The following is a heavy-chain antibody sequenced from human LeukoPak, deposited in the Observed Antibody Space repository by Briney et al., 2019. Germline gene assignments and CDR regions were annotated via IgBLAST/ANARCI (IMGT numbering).Heavy chain of an antibody. CDR2: IYPGDSDT. CDR1: GYSFTSYW. D-gene: IGHD6-13*01. V-gene: IGHV5-51*01. CDR3: ARLEAYSSSWYARFDP. J-gene: IGHJ5*02. Sequence: GESLKISCKGSGYSFTSYWIGWVRQMPGKGLEWMGIIYPGDSDTRYSPSFQGQVTISADKSISTAYLQWSSLKASDTAMYYCARLEAYSSSWYARFDPWGQGTLVTVSS.